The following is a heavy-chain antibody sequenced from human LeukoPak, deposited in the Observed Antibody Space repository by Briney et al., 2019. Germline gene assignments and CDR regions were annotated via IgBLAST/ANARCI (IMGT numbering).Heavy chain of an antibody. CDR3: AREGSAYYYDSSGYYFDY. D-gene: IGHD3-22*01. J-gene: IGHJ4*02. CDR2: IWYDGSNK. CDR1: GFTCSSYG. V-gene: IGHV3-33*01. Sequence: GGSLRLSCAASGFTCSSYGMHWVRQAPGKGLEWVAVIWYDGSNKYYADSVKGRFTISRDNSKNTLYLQMNSLRAEDTAVYYCAREGSAYYYDSSGYYFDYWGQGTLVTVSS.